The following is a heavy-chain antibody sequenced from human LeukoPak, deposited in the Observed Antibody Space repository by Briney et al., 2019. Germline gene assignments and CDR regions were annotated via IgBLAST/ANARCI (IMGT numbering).Heavy chain of an antibody. D-gene: IGHD3-10*01. V-gene: IGHV4-59*08. CDR1: GGSISSYY. J-gene: IGHJ4*02. CDR2: IYYSGST. Sequence: SETLSLTCTVSGGSISSYYWSWIRQPPGKGLEWIGYIYYSGSTNYTPSLKSRVTISVDTSKNQFSLKLSSVTAADTAVYYCARHREVTMVRGVIIAAWYFDYWGQGTLVTVSS. CDR3: ARHREVTMVRGVIIAAWYFDY.